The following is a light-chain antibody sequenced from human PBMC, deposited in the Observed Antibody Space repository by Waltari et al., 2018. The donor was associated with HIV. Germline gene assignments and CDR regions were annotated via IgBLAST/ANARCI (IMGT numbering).Light chain of an antibody. CDR1: TPTIRTDYH. CDR3: QSYDSRLSAVV. J-gene: IGLJ2*01. Sequence: QSVLTPPPSASGAPGQRVTTPCTGRTPTIRTDYHLHCYQQLQGTVPKLLTYGNTNRPSGVPDRFSGSKSGTSASLAITGRQAEDEADYYCQSYDSRLSAVVFGGGTKLTVL. V-gene: IGLV1-40*01. CDR2: GNT.